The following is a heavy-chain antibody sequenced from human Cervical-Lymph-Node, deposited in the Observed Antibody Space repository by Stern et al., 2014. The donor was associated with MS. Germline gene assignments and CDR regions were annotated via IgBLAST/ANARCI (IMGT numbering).Heavy chain of an antibody. V-gene: IGHV4-59*01. D-gene: IGHD5-24*01. Sequence: QVQLQESGPGLVKPSETLSLTCTVSGGSIRSYYWSWIRQPPGQGLEWIGYIHSSGTTNYKSSLNSRVTISVDTSKNQFSLNLNSVTAADTAVYYCARGAETATPWDFWGQGTLVTVSS. CDR3: ARGAETATPWDF. CDR1: GGSIRSYY. J-gene: IGHJ4*02. CDR2: IHSSGTT.